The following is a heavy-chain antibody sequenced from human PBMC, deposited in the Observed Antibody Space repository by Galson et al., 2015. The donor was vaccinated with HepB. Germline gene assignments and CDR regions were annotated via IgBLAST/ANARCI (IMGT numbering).Heavy chain of an antibody. V-gene: IGHV3-21*01. J-gene: IGHJ4*02. CDR1: GFTFNSYS. D-gene: IGHD6-13*01. CDR3: ARRLTSVGKGFDS. CDR2: ISSSSVYI. Sequence: LRLSCAASGFTFNSYSMNWVRQAPGKGLEWVSSISSSSVYIYYADSVKGRVTISRDNANNALFLQMNNLTIDDTALYYCARRLTSVGKGFDSWGQGTVVTVSS.